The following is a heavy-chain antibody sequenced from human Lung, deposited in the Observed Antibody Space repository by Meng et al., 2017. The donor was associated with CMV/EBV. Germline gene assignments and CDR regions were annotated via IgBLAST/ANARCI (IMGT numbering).Heavy chain of an antibody. CDR3: ASSLRYYDFWSGYYTGDYYYYGMDV. D-gene: IGHD3-3*01. J-gene: IGHJ6*02. V-gene: IGHV1-69*05. CDR1: GGTFSSYA. Sequence: SVXVSXKASGGTFSSYAISWVRQAPGQGLEWMGGIIPISGTLNYAQKFQGRVTITTDESTGTVYMELSSLRSEDTAVYYCASSLRYYDFWSGYYTGDYYYYGMDVWXQGTTVTVSS. CDR2: IIPISGTL.